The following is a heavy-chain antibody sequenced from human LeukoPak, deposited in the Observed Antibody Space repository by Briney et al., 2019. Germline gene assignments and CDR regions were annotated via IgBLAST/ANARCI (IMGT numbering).Heavy chain of an antibody. CDR2: ISGSGGST. Sequence: GGSLRLSCAASGFTFSSYARSWVRQAPGKGLEWVSAISGSGGSTYYADSVKGRFTVSRDNSKNTLYLQMSSLRAEATAVYYCAKDFIHYYDSSGYGAFDIWGQGTMVTVSS. J-gene: IGHJ3*02. CDR1: GFTFSSYA. V-gene: IGHV3-23*01. D-gene: IGHD3-22*01. CDR3: AKDFIHYYDSSGYGAFDI.